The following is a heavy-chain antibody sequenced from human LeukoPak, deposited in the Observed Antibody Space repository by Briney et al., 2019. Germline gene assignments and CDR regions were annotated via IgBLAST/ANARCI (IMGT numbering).Heavy chain of an antibody. CDR3: ARGWTGPYGMDV. V-gene: IGHV4-59*08. J-gene: IGHJ6*02. CDR1: GGSISSYY. D-gene: IGHD2-15*01. CDR2: IYYSGST. Sequence: SETLSLTCTVSGGSISSYYWSWIRQPPGKGLEWIGYIYYSGSTNYNPSLKSRVTISVDTSKNQFSLKLSSVTAADTAVYYCARGWTGPYGMDVWGQGTTVTVSS.